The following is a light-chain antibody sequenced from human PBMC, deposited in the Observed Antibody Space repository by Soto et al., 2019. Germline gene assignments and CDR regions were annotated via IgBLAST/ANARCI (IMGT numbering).Light chain of an antibody. CDR2: DAS. J-gene: IGKJ4*01. Sequence: DIQMTQSPSTLSASVADRVTITCRASQSISSWLAWYQQKPGKAPKLLIYDASSLESGVPSRFSGSGSGTEFTLTISSLQPDDFATYYCQQYNSFLTFGGGTKVEIK. CDR1: QSISSW. CDR3: QQYNSFLT. V-gene: IGKV1-5*01.